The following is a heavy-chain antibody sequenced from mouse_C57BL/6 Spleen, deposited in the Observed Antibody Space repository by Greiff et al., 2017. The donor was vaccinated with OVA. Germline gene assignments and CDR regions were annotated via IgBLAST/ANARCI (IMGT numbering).Heavy chain of an antibody. D-gene: IGHD1-1*01. CDR1: GYTFTSYW. CDR2: IHPNSGST. J-gene: IGHJ1*03. CDR3: ARYNSGSIPSYWYFDF. Sequence: QVQLQQPGAELVKPGASVKLSCKASGYTFTSYWMHWVKQRPGQGLEWIGMIHPNSGSTNYNEKFKSKATLTVDKSSGTAYMQLSRLTSEDSSVYYCARYNSGSIPSYWYFDFWGTGTTVTVSS. V-gene: IGHV1-64*01.